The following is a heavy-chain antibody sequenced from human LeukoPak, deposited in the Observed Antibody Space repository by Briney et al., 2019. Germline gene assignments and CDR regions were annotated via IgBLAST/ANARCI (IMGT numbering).Heavy chain of an antibody. CDR1: GGSITTYY. D-gene: IGHD1-1*01. CDR3: ARGGRTALDAFDI. J-gene: IGHJ3*02. Sequence: ASETLSLTCSVSGGSITTYYWSWIRQPPGKGLEWIGEINHSGSTNYNPSLKSRVTISVDTSKNQFSLQLNSVTAADTAVYYCARGGRTALDAFDIWGQGTLVTVS. V-gene: IGHV4-34*01. CDR2: INHSGST.